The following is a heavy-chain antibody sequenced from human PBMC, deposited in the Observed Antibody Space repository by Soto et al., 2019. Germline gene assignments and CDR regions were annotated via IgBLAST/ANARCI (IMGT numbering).Heavy chain of an antibody. D-gene: IGHD6-13*01. CDR3: ATDRAAASAS. CDR1: GFTFSNAW. Sequence: GGSLRLSCAASGFTFSNAWMSWVRQAPGKGLEWVDRIKSKTDGGATDYAATVKGRVTISRDDSKNTLYLQMNSLKTEDTAVYCCATDRAAASASWGQGTLVTVSS. V-gene: IGHV3-15*01. CDR2: IKSKTDGGAT. J-gene: IGHJ5*02.